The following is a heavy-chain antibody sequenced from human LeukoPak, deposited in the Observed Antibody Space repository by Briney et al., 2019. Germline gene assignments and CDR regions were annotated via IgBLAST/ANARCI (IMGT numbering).Heavy chain of an antibody. J-gene: IGHJ6*03. D-gene: IGHD3-10*01. CDR1: GYSISSGYY. CDR2: IYHSGST. V-gene: IGHV4-38-2*02. Sequence: SETLSLTCAVSGYSISSGYYWGWIRQPPGKGLEWIGCIYHSGSTYYNPSLKSRVTISVDTSKNQFSLKLSSVTAADTAVYYCAREIVGFGDYYMDVWGKGTTVTVSS. CDR3: AREIVGFGDYYMDV.